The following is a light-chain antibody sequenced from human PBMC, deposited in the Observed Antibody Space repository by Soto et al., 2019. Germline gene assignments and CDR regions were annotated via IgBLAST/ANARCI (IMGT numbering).Light chain of an antibody. J-gene: IGKJ1*01. CDR2: RAS. V-gene: IGKV3-20*01. CDR3: QQYGSSLTWT. CDR1: QTIYSN. Sequence: LTQSPSFLSASVGDRVTITCRAGQTIYSNVAWYQQRPGQAPRLLIYRASTRATGVPARFSGSGSGTEFTLTISRLEPEDFAVYYCQQYGSSLTWTFGQGTKVDI.